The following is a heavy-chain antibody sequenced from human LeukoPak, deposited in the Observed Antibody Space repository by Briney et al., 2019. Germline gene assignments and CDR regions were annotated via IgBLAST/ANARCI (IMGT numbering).Heavy chain of an antibody. CDR2: IRSLSYGGTT. Sequence: PGRSLRLSCTASGFTFRDFGMNWLRQAPGKGLEWVGFIRSLSYGGTTEYAASVKGIFTISRDDSKSIAHLQMNSLKTEDTAVYYCTRDPSPLYYYDSSGSYYDNWGQGTLVTVSS. CDR1: GFTFRDFG. J-gene: IGHJ4*02. V-gene: IGHV3-49*03. CDR3: TRDPSPLYYYDSSGSYYDN. D-gene: IGHD3-22*01.